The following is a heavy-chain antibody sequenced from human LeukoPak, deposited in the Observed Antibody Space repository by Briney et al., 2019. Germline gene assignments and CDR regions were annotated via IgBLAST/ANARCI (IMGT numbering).Heavy chain of an antibody. CDR3: ARDFWNGANKYFDY. D-gene: IGHD4/OR15-4a*01. J-gene: IGHJ4*02. CDR2: IWYHGNDV. CDR1: GFTFGSYG. Sequence: GMSLRLSCSASGFTFGSYGMHWVRQAPGKGLEWVALIWYHGNDVDYADSVKGRFTISRDNSKNTLYLQTNSVRAEDTAVYFCARDFWNGANKYFDYWGQGTLVTVSS. V-gene: IGHV3-33*01.